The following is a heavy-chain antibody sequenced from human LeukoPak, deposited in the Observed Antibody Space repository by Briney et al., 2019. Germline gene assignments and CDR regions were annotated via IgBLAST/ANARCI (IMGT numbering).Heavy chain of an antibody. CDR3: AKVWQQPFYYFYC. CDR2: ISGSGEST. Sequence: PGGSLRLSCAASGFTFSSYAMNWVRQAPGKGLEWVSGISGSGESTYYADSVKGRFTISRDNSKNTLYLQMNSLRAEDTAVYYCAKVWQQPFYYFYCWGQGTLVTVSS. CDR1: GFTFSSYA. J-gene: IGHJ4*02. D-gene: IGHD6-13*01. V-gene: IGHV3-23*01.